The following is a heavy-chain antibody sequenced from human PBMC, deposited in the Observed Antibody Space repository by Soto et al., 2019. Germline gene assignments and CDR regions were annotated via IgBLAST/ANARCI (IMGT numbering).Heavy chain of an antibody. Sequence: GGSLRLSCAASGFTFSSYWMHWVRQAPGKGLVWVSRINSDGSSTSYADSVKGRFTISRDNAKNTLYLQMNSLRAEDTAVYYCARGGSGWSFYYYYYMDVWGKGTTVTVSS. CDR1: GFTFSSYW. J-gene: IGHJ6*03. D-gene: IGHD6-19*01. CDR2: INSDGSST. CDR3: ARGGSGWSFYYYYYMDV. V-gene: IGHV3-74*01.